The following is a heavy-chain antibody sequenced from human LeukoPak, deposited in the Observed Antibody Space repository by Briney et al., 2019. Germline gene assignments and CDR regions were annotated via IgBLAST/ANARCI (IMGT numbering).Heavy chain of an antibody. CDR1: GGSFSGSY. CDR2: INHSGST. Sequence: KPSEPLSPTCAVYGGSFSGSYWSWFPQPPGKGLEWMGEINHSGSTNYNPSLKSRVTISVDTSKNQFSLKLSSVTAADTAVYYCARGVSPDYWGQGTLVTVSS. CDR3: ARGVSPDY. V-gene: IGHV4-34*01. J-gene: IGHJ4*02.